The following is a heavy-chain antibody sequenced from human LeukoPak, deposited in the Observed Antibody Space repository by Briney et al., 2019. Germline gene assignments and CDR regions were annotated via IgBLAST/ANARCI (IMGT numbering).Heavy chain of an antibody. CDR3: AREGGRY. Sequence: PSETLSLTCIVSGDSISSYYWSWIRQPPGKGLEWIGYIYCSGSTNYNPSLKSRVAMSVDTSKNQFSLKLSSVTAADTAVYYCAREGGRYWGQGTLVTVSS. CDR1: GDSISSYY. V-gene: IGHV4-59*12. D-gene: IGHD1-26*01. J-gene: IGHJ4*02. CDR2: IYCSGST.